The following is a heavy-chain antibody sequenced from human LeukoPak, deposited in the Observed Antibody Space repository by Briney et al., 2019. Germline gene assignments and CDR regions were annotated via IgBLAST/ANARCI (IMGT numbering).Heavy chain of an antibody. CDR2: IYYSGST. CDR1: GGSISSTSNY. J-gene: IGHJ5*02. CDR3: ARDKGYCSGGSCPPIEYNWFDP. V-gene: IGHV4-39*07. Sequence: SETLSLTCTVSGGSISSTSNYWGWIRQPPGKGLEWIGSIYYSGSTYYNPSLRSRVTISVDTSKNQFSLKLSSVTAADTAMYYCARDKGYCSGGSCPPIEYNWFDPWGQGTLVTVSS. D-gene: IGHD2-15*01.